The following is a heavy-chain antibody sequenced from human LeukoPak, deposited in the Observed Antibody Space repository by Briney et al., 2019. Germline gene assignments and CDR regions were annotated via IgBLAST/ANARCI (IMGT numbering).Heavy chain of an antibody. D-gene: IGHD3-10*01. V-gene: IGHV1-69*13. Sequence: SVKVSCKASGGTFSSYPISWVRQAPGQGLEWMGGIIPFFGTANYAQKFQGRVTITADESTSTAYMELSSLRSEDTAVYYCARTTMVRGAFDAFDIWGQGTMVTVSS. CDR2: IIPFFGTA. CDR1: GGTFSSYP. CDR3: ARTTMVRGAFDAFDI. J-gene: IGHJ3*02.